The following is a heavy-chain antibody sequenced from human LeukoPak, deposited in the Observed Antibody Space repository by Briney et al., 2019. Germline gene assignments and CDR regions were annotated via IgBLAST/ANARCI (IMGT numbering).Heavy chain of an antibody. CDR1: GFTFSSYA. CDR3: AKGQQQLVPEWFDP. V-gene: IGHV3-64*01. J-gene: IGHJ5*02. CDR2: ISSNGGST. Sequence: TGGSLRLSCAASGFTFSSYAMHWVRQAPGKGLEYVSAISSNGGSTYYANSVKGRFTISRDNSKNTLYLQMNSLRAEDTAVYYCAKGQQQLVPEWFDPWGQGTLVTVSA. D-gene: IGHD6-13*01.